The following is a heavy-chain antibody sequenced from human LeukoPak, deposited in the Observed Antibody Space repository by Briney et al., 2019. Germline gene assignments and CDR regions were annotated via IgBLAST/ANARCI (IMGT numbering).Heavy chain of an antibody. J-gene: IGHJ3*02. D-gene: IGHD1-1*01. CDR2: ISVSAAT. CDR1: GFTFSSYG. Sequence: GSLRLSCAASGFTFSSYGMSWVRQTPGKGREWVSTISVSAATNYADSVKGRFTISRDNSKNTLYLQMNNLRAEDTALYYCSKKALSTGFSHYDIWGLGTMVTVSS. CDR3: SKKALSTGFSHYDI. V-gene: IGHV3-23*01.